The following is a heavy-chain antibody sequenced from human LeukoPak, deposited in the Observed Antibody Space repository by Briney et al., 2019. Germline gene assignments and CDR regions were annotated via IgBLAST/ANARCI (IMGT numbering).Heavy chain of an antibody. D-gene: IGHD3-10*01. CDR3: AKDAPITMVRGVFDY. V-gene: IGHV3-11*04. CDR2: ISSSGSTI. Sequence: PGGSLRLSCAASGFNFNNAWMSWVRQAPGKGLEWVSYISSSGSTIYYADSVKGRFTISRDNAKNSLYLQMNSLRAEDTAVYYCAKDAPITMVRGVFDYWGQGTLVTVSS. CDR1: GFNFNNAW. J-gene: IGHJ4*02.